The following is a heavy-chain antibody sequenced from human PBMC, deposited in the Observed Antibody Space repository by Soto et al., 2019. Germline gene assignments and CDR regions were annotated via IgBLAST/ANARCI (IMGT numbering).Heavy chain of an antibody. V-gene: IGHV4-30-4*01. CDR2: IYYSGST. D-gene: IGHD4-17*01. CDR1: GGSISSGDYY. CDR3: ARVTVTTLLDY. J-gene: IGHJ4*02. Sequence: SETLSLTCTVSGGSISSGDYYWSWIRQPPGKGLEWIGYIYYSGSTYYNPSLKSRVTISVDTSKNQFSLKLSSVTAADAAVYYCARVTVTTLLDYWGQGTLVTVSS.